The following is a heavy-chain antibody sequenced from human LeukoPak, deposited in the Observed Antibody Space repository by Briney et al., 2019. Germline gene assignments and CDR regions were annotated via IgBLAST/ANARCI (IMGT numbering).Heavy chain of an antibody. V-gene: IGHV3-74*01. D-gene: IGHD1-1*01. Sequence: GGSLRLSCAASGFTFRNDWMYWVRQVPGKGLVWVSLIKSDGSSTSYADSVKGRFTISRDNAKNTLYLQMNSLRAEDTAVYYCAKFAASTGAIYYYGMDVWGQGTTVTVSS. CDR3: AKFAASTGAIYYYGMDV. CDR1: GFTFRNDW. CDR2: IKSDGSST. J-gene: IGHJ6*02.